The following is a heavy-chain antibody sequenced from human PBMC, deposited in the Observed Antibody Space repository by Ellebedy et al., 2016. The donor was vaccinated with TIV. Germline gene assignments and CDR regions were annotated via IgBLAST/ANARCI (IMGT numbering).Heavy chain of an antibody. CDR2: IYYSGST. V-gene: IGHV4-31*03. CDR3: ARVLVVPAPYFDY. Sequence: TLSLTXTVSGGSISSGGYYWSWIRQHPGKGLEWIGYIYYSGSTYYNPSLKSRVTISVDTSKNQFSLKLSSVTAADTAVYYCARVLVVPAPYFDYWGQGTLVTVSS. J-gene: IGHJ4*02. CDR1: GGSISSGGYY. D-gene: IGHD2-2*01.